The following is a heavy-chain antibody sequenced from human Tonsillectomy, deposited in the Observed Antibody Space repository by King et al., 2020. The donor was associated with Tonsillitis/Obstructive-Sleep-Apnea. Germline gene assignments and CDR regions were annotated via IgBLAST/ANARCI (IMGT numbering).Heavy chain of an antibody. J-gene: IGHJ5*02. CDR1: GGSFSGYY. V-gene: IGHV4-34*01. CDR2: INHSGST. Sequence: VQLQQWGAGLLKPSETLSLTCAVYGGSFSGYYWSWIRQPPGKGLEWIGEINHSGSTNYNPSLKSRATISVDTSKNQFSLKLSSVTAADTAVYYCATSTTVTTWFDPWGQGTLVTVSS. CDR3: ATSTTVTTWFDP. D-gene: IGHD4-17*01.